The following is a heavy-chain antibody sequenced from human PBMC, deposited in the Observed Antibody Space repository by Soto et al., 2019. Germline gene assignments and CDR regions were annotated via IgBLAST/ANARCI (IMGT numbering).Heavy chain of an antibody. D-gene: IGHD3-9*01. CDR1: GGSFSGYY. CDR2: INHSGST. V-gene: IGHV4-34*01. Sequence: QVQLQQWGAGLLKPSETLSLTCAVYGGSFSGYYWSWIRQPPGKGLEWIGEINHSGSTNYNPSLKRRVTISVDTSKNQFSLKLSSVTAADTAVYYCASRSCDWCKFDYWGQGTLVTVSS. J-gene: IGHJ4*02. CDR3: ASRSCDWCKFDY.